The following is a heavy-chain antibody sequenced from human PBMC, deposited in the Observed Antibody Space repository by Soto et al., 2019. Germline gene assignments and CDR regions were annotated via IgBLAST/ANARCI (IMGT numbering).Heavy chain of an antibody. D-gene: IGHD1-26*01. V-gene: IGHV2-5*02. CDR1: AFSLSTSGVG. CDR2: IYWDDDK. J-gene: IGHJ4*02. CDR3: AHQTGWEGYFDY. Sequence: QITLKESGPTLEKPTQTLTLTCTFSAFSLSTSGVGVGWIRQPPGKALEWLALIYWDDDKRYSPSLKSRLTITKDTSKNQVVLTMTNMDPVDTATYYCAHQTGWEGYFDYWGQGTLVTVSS.